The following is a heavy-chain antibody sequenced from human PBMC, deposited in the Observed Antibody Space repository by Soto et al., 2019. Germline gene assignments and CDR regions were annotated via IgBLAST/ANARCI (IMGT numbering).Heavy chain of an antibody. J-gene: IGHJ4*02. Sequence: SETLSLTCIVSGASISSRDYYWGWIRQTPGKGLEWIGNIDYNGVTYYNPSLKSRVTVSKDTSKNQFSLKVASVTAADTDIYYCGRVMIGTSRHTDYDYWGKGTQVTVSS. D-gene: IGHD2-8*01. CDR2: IDYNGVT. V-gene: IGHV4-39*01. CDR1: GASISSRDYY. CDR3: GRVMIGTSRHTDYDY.